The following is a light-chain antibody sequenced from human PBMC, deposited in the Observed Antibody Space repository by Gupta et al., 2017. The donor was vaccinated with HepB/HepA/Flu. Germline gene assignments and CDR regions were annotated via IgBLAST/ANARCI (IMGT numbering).Light chain of an antibody. CDR1: SSNIGAAYD. Sequence: QSVLTQPPSLSGAPGNMVPISCTGSSSNIGAAYDVHWYQQLPGTAPKLLIYANNKRPSGVPDRFSASKSGTSASLAITGLQAEDEADYYCQSYDSSLSGSGVFGGGTKLTVL. CDR2: ANN. CDR3: QSYDSSLSGSGV. J-gene: IGLJ3*02. V-gene: IGLV1-40*01.